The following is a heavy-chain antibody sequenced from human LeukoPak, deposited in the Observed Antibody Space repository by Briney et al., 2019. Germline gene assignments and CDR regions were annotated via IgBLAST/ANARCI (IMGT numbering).Heavy chain of an antibody. J-gene: IGHJ4*01. V-gene: IGHV1-2*02. CDR2: IDCGAGDT. CDR3: VRDPREPANDLDY. Sequence: GASVKVSCKPSGYSFTAHYIHWVRQAPGQALQWLAYIDCGAGDTNYAQPFQGRVTVTRDKSINTAYLELSSLTFDDTAIYYCVRDPREPANDLDYWGRGTLVTVSS. CDR1: GYSFTAHY. D-gene: IGHD1-1*01.